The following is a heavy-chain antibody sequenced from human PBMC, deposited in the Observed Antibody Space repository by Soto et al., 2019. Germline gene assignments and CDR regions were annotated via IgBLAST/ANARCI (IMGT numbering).Heavy chain of an antibody. Sequence: GGSLRLSCAASGFTFSSYAMSWVRQAPGKGLEWVSAISGSGGSTYYADSVKGRFTISRDNSKNTLYLQMNSLRAEDTAVYYCAAYGSGSYSHTNDYWGQGTLVTVSS. CDR1: GFTFSSYA. CDR3: AAYGSGSYSHTNDY. J-gene: IGHJ4*02. V-gene: IGHV3-23*01. CDR2: ISGSGGST. D-gene: IGHD3-10*01.